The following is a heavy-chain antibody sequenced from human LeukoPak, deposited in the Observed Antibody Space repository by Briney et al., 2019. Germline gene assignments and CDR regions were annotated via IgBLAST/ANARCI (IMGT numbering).Heavy chain of an antibody. Sequence: ATVRVSCKASGYTFATYGTSWVRHAPGQGLEWMGWISAYNGNTNYAQKLQGRVTMTTDTSTSTAYMELRSLRSDDTAVYYCARDTSSSWYSANWFDPWGQGTLVTVSS. CDR1: GYTFATYG. CDR2: ISAYNGNT. CDR3: ARDTSSSWYSANWFDP. J-gene: IGHJ5*02. V-gene: IGHV1-18*01. D-gene: IGHD6-13*01.